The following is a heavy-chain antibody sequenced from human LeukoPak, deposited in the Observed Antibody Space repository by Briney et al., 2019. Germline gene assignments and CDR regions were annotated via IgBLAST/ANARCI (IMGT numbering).Heavy chain of an antibody. Sequence: GGSLRLSCAASGFIFCNYAMSWVRQAPAKGLEWVSTVSGSGGTTFYADSVKGRFTISRDNSKNTLYMQMNSLRAEDTAIYYCAKDRQIVRGASDCWGQGTLVTVSS. D-gene: IGHD6-6*01. CDR3: AKDRQIVRGASDC. CDR1: GFIFCNYA. CDR2: VSGSGGTT. J-gene: IGHJ4*02. V-gene: IGHV3-23*01.